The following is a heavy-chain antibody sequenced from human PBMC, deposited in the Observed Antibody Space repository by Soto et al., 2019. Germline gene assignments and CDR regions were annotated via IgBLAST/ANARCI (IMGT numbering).Heavy chain of an antibody. D-gene: IGHD1-7*01. CDR1: GGSISSSSYY. CDR2: IYYSGST. J-gene: IGHJ4*02. V-gene: IGHV4-39*01. CDR3: ARPSTRYNRNYEAHFDY. Sequence: SETLSLTCTVSGGSISSSSYYWGWIRQPPGKGLEWIGSIYYSGSTYYNPSLKSRVTISVDTSKNQFSLKLSSVTAADTAVYYCARPSTRYNRNYEAHFDYWGQGTLVTVSS.